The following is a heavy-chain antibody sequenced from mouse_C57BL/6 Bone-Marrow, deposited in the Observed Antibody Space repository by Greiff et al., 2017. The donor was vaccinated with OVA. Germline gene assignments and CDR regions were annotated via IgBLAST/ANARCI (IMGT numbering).Heavy chain of an antibody. CDR3: ERRKLRLFAD. Sequence: VQLQQSGAELARPGASVKLSCKASGYTFTSSGISWVKQRPGQGLEWIGEIYPRSGNPYYNEKFNGKAPLTADKASSTAYMELRSLTSEDAAVYFCERRKLRLFADWGQGTLVTVSA. J-gene: IGHJ3*01. V-gene: IGHV1-81*01. CDR2: IYPRSGNP. CDR1: GYTFTSSG. D-gene: IGHD1-1*01.